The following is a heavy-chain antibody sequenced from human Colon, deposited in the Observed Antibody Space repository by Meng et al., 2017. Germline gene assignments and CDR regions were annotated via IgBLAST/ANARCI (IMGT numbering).Heavy chain of an antibody. CDR3: VREGYSYGFFDQ. V-gene: IGHV3-74*01. CDR2: LNSDGSRT. D-gene: IGHD5-18*01. CDR1: GFTFSSYW. Sequence: EVQLVESGGGLVQPGGSLRLSCAASGFTFSSYWMYWVRQGPGKGLVWVSRLNSDGSRTDYADSVKGRFTISRDNAKNTLDLEMNSLRADDTAVYYCVREGYSYGFFDQWGQGTLVTVSS. J-gene: IGHJ4*02.